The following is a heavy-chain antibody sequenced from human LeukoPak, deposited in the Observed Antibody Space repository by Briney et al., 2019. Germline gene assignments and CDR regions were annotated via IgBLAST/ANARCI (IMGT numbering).Heavy chain of an antibody. V-gene: IGHV3-23*01. D-gene: IGHD2-15*01. CDR3: AKNGDRGAYCSGGTCYPYYYYYMDV. CDR2: ISITGDTT. CDR1: GLTFSSYG. J-gene: IGHJ6*03. Sequence: GGTLRLSCAASGLTFSSYGMSWVRQAPGRGLEWVSAISITGDTTYYADSVRGRFTISRDNSRNTLYLQMNSLRAEDTAIYYCAKNGDRGAYCSGGTCYPYYYYYMDVWGKGTTVTISS.